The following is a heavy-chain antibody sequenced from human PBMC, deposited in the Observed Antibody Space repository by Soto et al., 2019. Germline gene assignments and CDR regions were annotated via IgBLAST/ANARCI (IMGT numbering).Heavy chain of an antibody. J-gene: IGHJ6*02. V-gene: IGHV3-23*01. CDR2: LSGSGGST. D-gene: IGHD2-2*01. Sequence: GGCLRLSCAASGCTFSSYAVNWVRQATGQGLERVSALSGSGGSTYYAASETGWCTISRDNSRDTLSLQMTSLRAQDTVGDYSAKDWVKSTSALALLDVLGQETTATVYS. CDR1: GCTFSSYA. CDR3: AKDWVKSTSALALLDV.